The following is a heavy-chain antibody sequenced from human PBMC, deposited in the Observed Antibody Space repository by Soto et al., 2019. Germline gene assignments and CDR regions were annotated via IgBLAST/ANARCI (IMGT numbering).Heavy chain of an antibody. D-gene: IGHD3-10*01. CDR1: GGSISSGGYY. CDR2: IYYSGST. CDR3: ARGYGSGSYYYYYGMDV. V-gene: IGHV4-31*03. J-gene: IGHJ6*02. Sequence: SETLSLTCTVSGGSISSGGYYWSLIRQHPGKGLEWIGYIYYSGSTYYNPSLKSRVTISVDTSKNQFSLKLSSVTAADTAVYYCARGYGSGSYYYYYGMDVWGQGTTVTVSS.